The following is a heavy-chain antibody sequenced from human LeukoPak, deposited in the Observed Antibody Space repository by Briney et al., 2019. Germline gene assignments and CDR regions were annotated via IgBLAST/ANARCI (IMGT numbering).Heavy chain of an antibody. CDR3: ASNIRGKEQWLVDY. J-gene: IGHJ4*02. CDR1: GFTFSSYW. V-gene: IGHV3-74*01. Sequence: GGSLRLSCAASGFTFSSYWMHWVRQAPGKGLVWVSRINSDGSSTSYADSVKGRFTISRDNAKNTLYLQMNSLRAEDTAVYYCASNIRGKEQWLVDYWGQGTLVTVSS. D-gene: IGHD6-19*01. CDR2: INSDGSST.